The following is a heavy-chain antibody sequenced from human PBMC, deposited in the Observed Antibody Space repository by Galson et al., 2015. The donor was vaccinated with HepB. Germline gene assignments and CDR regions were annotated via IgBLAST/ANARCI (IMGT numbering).Heavy chain of an antibody. CDR3: ARDAVNSNTRDYFDY. Sequence: CAISGDSVSSNSAAWNRIRQSPSRGLEWLGRTYYRSKWYNDYAVSVKSRITINPDTSKNQFSLQLNSVTPEDTAVYYCARDAVNSNTRDYFDYWGQGTLVTVSS. J-gene: IGHJ4*02. CDR2: TYYRSKWYN. D-gene: IGHD6-13*01. V-gene: IGHV6-1*01. CDR1: GDSVSSNSAA.